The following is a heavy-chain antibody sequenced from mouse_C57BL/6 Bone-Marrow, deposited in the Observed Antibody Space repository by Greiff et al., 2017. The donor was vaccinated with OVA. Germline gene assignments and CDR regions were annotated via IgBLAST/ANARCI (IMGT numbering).Heavy chain of an antibody. CDR1: GYTFTDYE. D-gene: IGHD1-1*01. V-gene: IGHV1-80*01. J-gene: IGHJ2*01. Sequence: QVQLQQSGAELVRPGASVTLSCKASGYTFTDYEMHWVKQRPGKGLEWIGQIYPGDGDTNYKGKFKGKATLTADKSSSTAYMQLSSLTSEDAAVYFCARRDNYYGTVLDYWGQGTTLTVSS. CDR3: ARRDNYYGTVLDY. CDR2: IYPGDGDT.